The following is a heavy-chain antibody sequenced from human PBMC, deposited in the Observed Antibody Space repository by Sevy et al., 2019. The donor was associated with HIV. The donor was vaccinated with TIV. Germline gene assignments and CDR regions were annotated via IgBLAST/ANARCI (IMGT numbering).Heavy chain of an antibody. CDR2: IYYSGST. CDR1: GGSISSSSYY. D-gene: IGHD2-2*01. CDR3: ARGTKYRGAFDY. J-gene: IGHJ4*02. Sequence: SDTLSLTCTVSGGSISSSSYYWGWIRQPPGKGLEWIGSIYYSGSTYYNPSLKSRVTISVDTSKNQFSLKLSSVTAADTAVYYCARGTKYRGAFDYWGQGTLVTVSS. V-gene: IGHV4-39*01.